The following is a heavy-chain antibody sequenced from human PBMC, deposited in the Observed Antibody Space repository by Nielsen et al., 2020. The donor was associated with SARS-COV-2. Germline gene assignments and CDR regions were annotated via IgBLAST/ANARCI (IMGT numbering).Heavy chain of an antibody. D-gene: IGHD3-10*01. Sequence: GESLKISCAASGFTFSSYAMHWVRQAPGKGLEWVAVISYDGSNKYYADSVKGRFTISRDNSKNTLYLQMSSLNVEDTAVYFCARETLDHTSSFVDHWGQGALVTVSS. CDR1: GFTFSSYA. V-gene: IGHV3-30-3*01. CDR2: ISYDGSNK. J-gene: IGHJ5*02. CDR3: ARETLDHTSSFVDH.